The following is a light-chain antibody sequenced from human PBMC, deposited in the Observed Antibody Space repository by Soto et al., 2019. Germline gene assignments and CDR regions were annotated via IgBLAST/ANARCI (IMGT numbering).Light chain of an antibody. V-gene: IGLV2-14*03. CDR2: GFT. J-gene: IGLJ2*01. CDR1: SSDVGNSDY. Sequence: QSALTQPASVSGSPGQSITIYCTGTSSDVGNSDYVSWYQHHPGKAPKLMISGFTNRPSGVSNRFSGSKSGNTASLTISGLQAEDEADYFCSSSAPGTPSHVVFGGGTKLTVL. CDR3: SSSAPGTPSHVV.